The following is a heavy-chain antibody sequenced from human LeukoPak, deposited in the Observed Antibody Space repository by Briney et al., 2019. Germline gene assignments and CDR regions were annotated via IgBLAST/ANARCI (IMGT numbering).Heavy chain of an antibody. V-gene: IGHV3-15*07. D-gene: IGHD3-22*01. CDR3: ATDFYDST. CDR1: GFTFSNAW. J-gene: IGHJ5*02. CDR2: IRSNSDGGTI. Sequence: GGSLRLSCATSGFTFSNAWMNWVRQAPGKGLEWVGRIRSNSDGGTIDYAAPVKGRFTLSRDDSKTTLYLQMNSLQTEDTAVYYCATDFYDSTWGQGTLVTVSS.